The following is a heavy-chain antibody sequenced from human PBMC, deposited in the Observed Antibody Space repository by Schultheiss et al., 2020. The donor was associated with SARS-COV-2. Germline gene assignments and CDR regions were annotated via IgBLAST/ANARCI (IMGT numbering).Heavy chain of an antibody. CDR2: ISGSGGST. J-gene: IGHJ4*02. V-gene: IGHV3-23*01. Sequence: GGSLRLSCAASGFTFSDYAMSWVRQAPGKGLEWVSAISGSGGSTYYADSVKGRFTISRDNSKNTLYLQMNSLRAEDTAVYYCAKDRIAARPMTDVDYWGQGTLVTVSS. CDR3: AKDRIAARPMTDVDY. D-gene: IGHD6-6*01. CDR1: GFTFSDYA.